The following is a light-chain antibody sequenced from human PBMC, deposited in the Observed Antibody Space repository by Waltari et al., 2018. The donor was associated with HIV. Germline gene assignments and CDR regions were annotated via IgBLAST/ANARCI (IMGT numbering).Light chain of an antibody. CDR3: QQRSNWPLT. CDR1: QSVTSY. J-gene: IGKJ4*01. V-gene: IGKV3-11*01. CDR2: DAW. Sequence: EIALTQSPDNLSLSPGERATLSCRASQSVTSYLARYQQKLGPAHRLLIFDAWKRATGFPTRFSGSGSGTDFTLTISSLEPEDFAVYYCQQRSNWPLTFGGGTKVEIK.